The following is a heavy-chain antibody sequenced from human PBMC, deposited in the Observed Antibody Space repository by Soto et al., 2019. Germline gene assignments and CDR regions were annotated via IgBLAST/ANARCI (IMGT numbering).Heavy chain of an antibody. Sequence: PSETLSLTCTVSGGSISSSSYYWGWIRQPPGKGLEWIGSIYYSGSTYYNPSLKSRVTISVDTSKNQFSLKLSSVTAADTAVYYCASFYDFWSGYHPEYYYYGMDVWGQGTTVTAP. J-gene: IGHJ6*02. CDR2: IYYSGST. V-gene: IGHV4-39*01. CDR1: GGSISSSSYY. D-gene: IGHD3-3*01. CDR3: ASFYDFWSGYHPEYYYYGMDV.